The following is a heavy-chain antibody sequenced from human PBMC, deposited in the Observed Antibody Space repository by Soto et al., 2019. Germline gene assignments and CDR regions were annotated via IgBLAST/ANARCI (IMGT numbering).Heavy chain of an antibody. CDR3: ARGYYSSSYYYYGMDV. V-gene: IGHV1-69*13. D-gene: IGHD1-1*01. Sequence: SVKVSCKASGGTFSIYAIIWVRQAPGQGLEWMGGIIPIFGTANYAQKFQGRVTITADESTSTAYMELSSLRSEDTAVYYCARGYYSSSYYYYGMDVWGQGTTVTVSS. CDR1: GGTFSIYA. CDR2: IIPIFGTA. J-gene: IGHJ6*02.